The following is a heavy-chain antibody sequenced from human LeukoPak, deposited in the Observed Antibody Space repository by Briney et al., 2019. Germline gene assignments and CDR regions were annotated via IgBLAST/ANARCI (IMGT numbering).Heavy chain of an antibody. D-gene: IGHD2-21*02. Sequence: PSETLSLTCTVSGGSISSSSYYWGWIRQPPGKGLEWIGSIYYSGSTYYNPSLKSRVTISVDTSKNQFSLKLSSVTAADTAVYYCARRRDGDYEFDYWGQGTLVIVSS. CDR2: IYYSGST. J-gene: IGHJ4*02. V-gene: IGHV4-39*01. CDR1: GGSISSSSYY. CDR3: ARRRDGDYEFDY.